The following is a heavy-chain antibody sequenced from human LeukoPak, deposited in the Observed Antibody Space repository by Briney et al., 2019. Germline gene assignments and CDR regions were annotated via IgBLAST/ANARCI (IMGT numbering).Heavy chain of an antibody. CDR2: MNPNSGNT. Sequence: ASVKVSCTASGYTFTSYDINWVRQATGQGLEWMGWMNPNSGNTGYAQKFQGRVTMTRNTSISTAYMELSSLRSEDTAVYYCARGWGSGGSYYFDYWGQGTLVTVSS. CDR1: GYTFTSYD. D-gene: IGHD2-15*01. J-gene: IGHJ4*02. V-gene: IGHV1-8*01. CDR3: ARGWGSGGSYYFDY.